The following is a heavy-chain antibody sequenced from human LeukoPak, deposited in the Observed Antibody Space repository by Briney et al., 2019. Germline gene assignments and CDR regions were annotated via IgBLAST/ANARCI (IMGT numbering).Heavy chain of an antibody. CDR2: INPNSGGT. D-gene: IGHD2-2*01. V-gene: IGHV1-2*02. CDR3: ARGVPTYLWRVVVPAATPARDYYYGMDV. CDR1: GYTFTGYY. J-gene: IGHJ6*02. Sequence: ASVKVSCKASGYTFTGYYMHWVRQAPGQGLEWMGWINPNSGGTNYAQKFQGRVTMTRDTSISTAYMELSRLRSDDTAVYHCARGVPTYLWRVVVPAATPARDYYYGMDVWGQGNTLTVSS.